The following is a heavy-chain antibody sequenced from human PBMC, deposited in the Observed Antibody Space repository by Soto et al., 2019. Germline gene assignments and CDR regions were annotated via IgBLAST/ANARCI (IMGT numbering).Heavy chain of an antibody. J-gene: IGHJ6*02. CDR3: AARRSGLYAIDV. D-gene: IGHD1-26*01. CDR2: IVGGSGNT. CDR1: GFTFSTSA. Sequence: ASVKVSCKASGFTFSTSAVQWVRQARGQRPEWMGWIVGGSGNTNYAQNSQERVIITRDMSTSTVYVELSSLRSDDTAVYFCAARRSGLYAIDVWGQGTTVTVSS. V-gene: IGHV1-58*01.